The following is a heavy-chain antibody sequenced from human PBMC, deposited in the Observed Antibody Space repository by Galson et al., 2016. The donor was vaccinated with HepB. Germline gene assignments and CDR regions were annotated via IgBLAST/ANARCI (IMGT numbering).Heavy chain of an antibody. D-gene: IGHD2-21*01. CDR3: VKLGNYSQTRYFTF. CDR1: GFTFARYD. V-gene: IGHV3-23*01. J-gene: IGHJ4*02. CDR2: ISGSADST. Sequence: SLRLSCAASGFTFARYDMSWVRQAPGAGLEWVSSISGSADSTYYADSVKGRFTISRDNSNNTLYLQMNSLRAEDTAVYYCVKLGNYSQTRYFTFWGQGTLVTVS.